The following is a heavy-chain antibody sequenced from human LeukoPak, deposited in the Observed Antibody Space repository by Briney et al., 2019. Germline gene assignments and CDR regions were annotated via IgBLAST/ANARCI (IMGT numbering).Heavy chain of an antibody. CDR3: ARVVVFGSYFDY. Sequence: GGSLRLSCAASGFTFSSSPMNWVRQAPGKGLEWVSYISSSSTIYYADSVKGRFTISRDNAKNSLYLQMNSLRAEDTAVYYCARVVVFGSYFDYWGQGTLVTVSS. CDR1: GFTFSSSP. CDR2: ISSSSTI. J-gene: IGHJ4*02. V-gene: IGHV3-48*04. D-gene: IGHD3-3*01.